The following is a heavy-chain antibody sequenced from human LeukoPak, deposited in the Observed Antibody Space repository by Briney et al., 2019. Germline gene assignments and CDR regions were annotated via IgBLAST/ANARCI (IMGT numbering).Heavy chain of an antibody. Sequence: PGGSLRLSCAASGXTFSSFGMHWVRQPPGKGLEWVSLISKDGSHEFYADSVKGRFTISRDNFKNSLFLDMASLGPEDTAVYYCARDWFESGWHLDYWGQGALVTVSS. CDR1: GXTFSSFG. CDR3: ARDWFESGWHLDY. D-gene: IGHD6-19*01. CDR2: ISKDGSHE. V-gene: IGHV3-30*13. J-gene: IGHJ4*02.